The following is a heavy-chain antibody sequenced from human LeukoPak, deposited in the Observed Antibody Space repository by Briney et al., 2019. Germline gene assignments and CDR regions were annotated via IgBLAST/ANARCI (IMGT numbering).Heavy chain of an antibody. CDR3: ARLRSTRRGNDYVWGSYRRNSNWFDP. D-gene: IGHD3-16*02. V-gene: IGHV4-4*07. J-gene: IGHJ5*02. CDR2: IYTSGST. CDR1: GGSISSYY. Sequence: SETLSLTCTVSGGSISSYYWSWIRQPAGKGLEWIGRIYTSGSTNYNPSLKSRVTMSVDTSKNQFSLKLSSVTAADTAVYYCARLRSTRRGNDYVWGSYRRNSNWFDPWGQGTLVTVSS.